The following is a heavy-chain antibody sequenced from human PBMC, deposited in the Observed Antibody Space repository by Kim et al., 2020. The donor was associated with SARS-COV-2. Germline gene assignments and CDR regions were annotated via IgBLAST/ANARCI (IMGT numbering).Heavy chain of an antibody. V-gene: IGHV3-30*18. CDR1: GFTFSSYG. CDR3: AKSTSGGSPTGYFDL. J-gene: IGHJ2*01. Sequence: GGSLRLSCAASGFTFSSYGMHWVRQAPGKGLEWVAVISYDGSNKYYADPVKGRFTISRDNSKNTLYLQMNSLRAEDTAVYYCAKSTSGGSPTGYFDLWGRGTLVTVSS. CDR2: ISYDGSNK. D-gene: IGHD2-15*01.